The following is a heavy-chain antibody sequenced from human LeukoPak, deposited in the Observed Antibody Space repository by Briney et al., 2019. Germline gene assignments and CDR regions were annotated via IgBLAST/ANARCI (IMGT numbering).Heavy chain of an antibody. J-gene: IGHJ3*02. Sequence: SETLSLTCTVSGGSVSNNNFYWGWFARSPGRGWKWIGIIYYSGITYYNPSLKSRVIMAVDTSKDQFSLQLNSVSAADTAVYYCARLRSSFDGFDIWGQGTMVTVSS. CDR2: IYYSGIT. CDR1: GGSVSNNNFY. V-gene: IGHV4-39*01. CDR3: ARLRSSFDGFDI. D-gene: IGHD6-13*01.